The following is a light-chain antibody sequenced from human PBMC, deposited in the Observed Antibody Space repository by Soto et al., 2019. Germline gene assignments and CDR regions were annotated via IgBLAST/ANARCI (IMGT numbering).Light chain of an antibody. CDR2: DAS. Sequence: EIMLTQSPDTLSLSPGNRATLSCRASQSVSTYLAWYQQKPGQPPRLLIYDASNRATGIPARFSGSGSGTDFTLTISNLEPEDFAVYYCQQRSNWPSTFGQGTKVEIK. V-gene: IGKV3-11*01. CDR1: QSVSTY. CDR3: QQRSNWPST. J-gene: IGKJ1*01.